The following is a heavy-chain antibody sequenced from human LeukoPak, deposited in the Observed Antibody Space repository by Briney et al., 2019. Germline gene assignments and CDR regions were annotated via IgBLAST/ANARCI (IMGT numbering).Heavy chain of an antibody. CDR1: GFTFSSYS. J-gene: IGHJ6*02. D-gene: IGHD3-16*02. CDR3: AKEGYDYVWGSYRYSPYYYYGMDV. CDR2: ISSSSSYI. V-gene: IGHV3-21*01. Sequence: PGGSLRLSCAASGFTFSSYSMNWVRQAPGKGLEWVSSISSSSSYIYYADSVKGRFTISRDNSKNTLYLQMNSLRAEDTAVYYCAKEGYDYVWGSYRYSPYYYYGMDVWGQGTTVTVSS.